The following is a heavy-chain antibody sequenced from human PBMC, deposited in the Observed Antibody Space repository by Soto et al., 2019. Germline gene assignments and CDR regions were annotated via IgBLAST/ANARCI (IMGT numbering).Heavy chain of an antibody. Sequence: QVQLQESCPGLVKPSETLSLTCTVSGGSISSYYWSWIRPPPGKGLEWIGYIYYSGSTNYTPSLRSRVTISVATSQNQFSLKLSSVTAADTAVYFCARSWGYYFDYWGQGNLVTVSS. CDR3: ARSWGYYFDY. D-gene: IGHD3-16*01. CDR1: GGSISSYY. V-gene: IGHV4-59*01. CDR2: IYYSGST. J-gene: IGHJ4*02.